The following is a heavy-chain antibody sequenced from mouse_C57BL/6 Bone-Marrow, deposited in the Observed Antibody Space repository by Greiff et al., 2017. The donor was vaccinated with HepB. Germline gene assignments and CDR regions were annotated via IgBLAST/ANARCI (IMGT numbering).Heavy chain of an antibody. CDR2: IDPETGGT. J-gene: IGHJ3*01. Sequence: VQLVESGAELVRPGASVTLSCKASGYTFTDYEMHWVKQTPVHGLEWIGAIDPETGGTAYNQKFKGKAILTADKSSSTAYMELRSLTSEDSAVYYCYYDHWGFAYWGQGTLVTVSA. CDR1: GYTFTDYE. CDR3: YYDHWGFAY. D-gene: IGHD2-4*01. V-gene: IGHV1-15*01.